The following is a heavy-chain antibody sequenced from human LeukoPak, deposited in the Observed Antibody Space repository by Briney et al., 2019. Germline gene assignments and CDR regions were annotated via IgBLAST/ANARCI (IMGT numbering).Heavy chain of an antibody. V-gene: IGHV1-69*05. D-gene: IGHD2-2*01. CDR1: GGTFSSYA. CDR2: VIPIFGTA. Sequence: SVKVSCKASGGTFSSYAISWVRQAPGQGLEWVGGVIPIFGTANYAQKFQGRVTITTDESTSTAYMELSSLRSEDTAVYYCARDGAQVPHIGNAFDIWGQGTMVTVSS. J-gene: IGHJ3*02. CDR3: ARDGAQVPHIGNAFDI.